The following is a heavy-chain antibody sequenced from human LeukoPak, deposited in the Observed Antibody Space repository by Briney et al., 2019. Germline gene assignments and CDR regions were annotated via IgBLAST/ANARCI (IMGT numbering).Heavy chain of an antibody. V-gene: IGHV3-7*01. CDR3: ARDKDITIAGSRFDP. Sequence: GGSLRLSCVASGFTFSNYWMSWVRQAPGMGPEWVGNINQDGSEIYYVDSVKGRFTISRDNAKNSVSLQMNSLGGEDTAWYYCARDKDITIAGSRFDPWGQGTLVTVSS. J-gene: IGHJ5*02. CDR1: GFTFSNYW. CDR2: INQDGSEI. D-gene: IGHD6-13*01.